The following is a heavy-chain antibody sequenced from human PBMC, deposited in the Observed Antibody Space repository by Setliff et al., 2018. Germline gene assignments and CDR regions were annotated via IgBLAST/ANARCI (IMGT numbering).Heavy chain of an antibody. V-gene: IGHV3-30*02. CDR3: AKDSLEVVIGLHGMDV. CDR2: VRYDGSNK. J-gene: IGHJ6*02. Sequence: GGSLRLSCAASGFTFSRFGMYWVRQAPGKGLEWEAFVRYDGSNKYYSDSVKCRFTISRDNSKNTLYLQMNSLTKEDTAVEYCAKDSLEVVIGLHGMDVWGQGTTVTVSS. CDR1: GFTFSRFG. D-gene: IGHD2-21*01.